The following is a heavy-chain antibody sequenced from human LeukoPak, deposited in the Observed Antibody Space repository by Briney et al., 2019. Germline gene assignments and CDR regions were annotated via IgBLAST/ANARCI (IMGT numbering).Heavy chain of an antibody. D-gene: IGHD1-26*01. V-gene: IGHV3-53*01. J-gene: IGHJ4*02. CDR3: ARESGSYLQ. Sequence: GGSLRLSCAASGFTVSTNYMTWVRQAPGKGLDWVSIINTGGYTYYIDSVKGRFTISRDKSKNTLYLQMTFLNVEDTAVYYCARESGSYLQWGQGTLVTVSS. CDR2: INTGGYT. CDR1: GFTVSTNY.